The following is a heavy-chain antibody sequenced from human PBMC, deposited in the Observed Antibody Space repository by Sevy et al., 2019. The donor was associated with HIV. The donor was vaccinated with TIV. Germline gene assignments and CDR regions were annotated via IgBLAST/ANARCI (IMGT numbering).Heavy chain of an antibody. J-gene: IGHJ4*02. CDR2: IIPVSGTT. Sequence: ASVKVSCKASRDTFTNFVLTWVRQAPGQGLEWMGGIIPVSGTTNYAQKFQGRVTITADESTTTVYMEVSSLRSEDTAIYYCARLDPCCGACYYFDRWGQGTLVTVSS. V-gene: IGHV1-69*13. CDR3: ARLDPCCGACYYFDR. D-gene: IGHD2-21*02. CDR1: RDTFTNFV.